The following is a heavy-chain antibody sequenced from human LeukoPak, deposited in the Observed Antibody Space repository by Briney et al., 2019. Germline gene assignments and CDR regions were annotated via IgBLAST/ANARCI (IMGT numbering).Heavy chain of an antibody. CDR2: INHSGST. Sequence: LSETLSLTCAVYGGSFSGYYWSWIRRPPGKGLEWIGEINHSGSTNYNPSLKSRVTISVDTSKNQYSLKLSSVTAADTAVYYCARGPRYSSSWSFYYYGMDVWGQGTTVTVSS. CDR1: GGSFSGYY. D-gene: IGHD6-13*01. V-gene: IGHV4-34*01. CDR3: ARGPRYSSSWSFYYYGMDV. J-gene: IGHJ6*02.